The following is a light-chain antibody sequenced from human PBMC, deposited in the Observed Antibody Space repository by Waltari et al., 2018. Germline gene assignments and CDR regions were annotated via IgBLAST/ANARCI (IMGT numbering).Light chain of an antibody. Sequence: EIVLTQSPGTLSLSPGERATLSCRASQSISRYLAWYQQKPGQAPRLLIYAASSRATGIRDRFSGSGSGRDFSLTISRLEPEDFAVYYCQNHERLPAMFGQGTKVEIK. J-gene: IGKJ1*01. CDR1: QSISRY. CDR2: AAS. V-gene: IGKV3-20*01. CDR3: QNHERLPAM.